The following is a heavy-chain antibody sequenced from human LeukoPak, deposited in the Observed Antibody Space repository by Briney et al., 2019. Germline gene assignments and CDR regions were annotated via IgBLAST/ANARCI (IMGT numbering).Heavy chain of an antibody. V-gene: IGHV3-74*01. J-gene: IGHJ4*02. Sequence: PGGSLRLSCAASGFTFSSYWMHWVPQAPGKGPVWVSRINGDGSGPIYADSVKGRFTISRDNAKSTLYLQMNSLRAEDTAVYYCARDGSLPDYWGQGTLVTVSS. CDR1: GFTFSSYW. D-gene: IGHD2-15*01. CDR3: ARDGSLPDY. CDR2: INGDGSGP.